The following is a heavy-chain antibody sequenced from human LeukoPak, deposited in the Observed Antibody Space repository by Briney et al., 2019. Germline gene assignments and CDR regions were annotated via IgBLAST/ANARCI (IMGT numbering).Heavy chain of an antibody. CDR2: IYSGGST. CDR1: GFIVSSNY. D-gene: IGHD3-22*01. Sequence: GGSLRLSCAASGFIVSSNYMSWVRQAPGKGLEWVSVIYSGGSTYYADSVKGRFTISRDNSKNTLYLQMNSLRAEDTAVYYCAYDSSGYYYGYWGQGTLVTVSS. J-gene: IGHJ4*02. V-gene: IGHV3-66*02. CDR3: AYDSSGYYYGY.